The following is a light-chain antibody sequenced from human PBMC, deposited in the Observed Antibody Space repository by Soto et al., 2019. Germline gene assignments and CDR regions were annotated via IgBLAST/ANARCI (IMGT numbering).Light chain of an antibody. Sequence: DIQLTQSPAFLSASLGDRVTISCRASQGISSHLAWYQQKPGKAPELLIYAASTLQSGVPSRFSGSGSGTEVTLTLSSLQPEDFATSFCQHLNSYPRALSFGGGTQVEIK. J-gene: IGKJ4*01. CDR2: AAS. V-gene: IGKV1-9*01. CDR1: QGISSH. CDR3: QHLNSYPRALS.